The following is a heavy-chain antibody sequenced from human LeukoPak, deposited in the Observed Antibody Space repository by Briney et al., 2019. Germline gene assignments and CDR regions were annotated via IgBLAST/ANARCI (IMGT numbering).Heavy chain of an antibody. D-gene: IGHD2-21*02. Sequence: PGGSLRLSCAAAGLTFSSYGMSWVRQAPGKGLEWVSGISGSGSNIYYADSVKGRFTISRDNSKNTVYLQMNSLRAEDTAVYFCAKVYCGGDCYPYYFDSWGQGTLVTVSS. V-gene: IGHV3-23*01. CDR3: AKVYCGGDCYPYYFDS. CDR2: ISGSGSNI. CDR1: GLTFSSYG. J-gene: IGHJ4*02.